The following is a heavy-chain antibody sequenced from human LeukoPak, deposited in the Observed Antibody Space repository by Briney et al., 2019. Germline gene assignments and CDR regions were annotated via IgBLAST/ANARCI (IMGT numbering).Heavy chain of an antibody. V-gene: IGHV3-7*01. CDR3: APAGDYYDSSGPN. D-gene: IGHD3-22*01. CDR2: IKTDGSQI. CDR1: GFTFSSYW. Sequence: GGSLRLSCVASGFTFSSYWMTWVRQAPGKGLEWVANIKTDGSQIYYVDSVKGRFTISRDNAKNSLYLQMNSLRAEDTAVYYCAPAGDYYDSSGPNWGQGTLVTVSS. J-gene: IGHJ4*02.